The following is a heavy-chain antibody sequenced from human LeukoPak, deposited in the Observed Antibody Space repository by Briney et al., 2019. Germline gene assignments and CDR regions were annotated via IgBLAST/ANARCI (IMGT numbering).Heavy chain of an antibody. D-gene: IGHD3-10*01. J-gene: IGHJ4*02. CDR2: ISAYNGNT. V-gene: IGHV1-18*01. CDR3: ARRYGSGRFGWNDIFDY. CDR1: GYTFTSYG. Sequence: ASVKVSCKASGYTFTSYGISWVRQAPEQGLEWMGWISAYNGNTNYAQKLQGRVTMTTDTSTSTAYMELRSLRSDDTAVYYCARRYGSGRFGWNDIFDYWGQGTLVTVSS.